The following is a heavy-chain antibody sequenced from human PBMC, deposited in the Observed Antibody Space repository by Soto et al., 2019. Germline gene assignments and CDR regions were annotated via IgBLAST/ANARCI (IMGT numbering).Heavy chain of an antibody. Sequence: XASLKISCKGCGYSFTSYWIGWVRQMPGKGLEWMGIIYPGDSDTRYSPSFQGQVTISADKSISTAYLQWSSLKASDTAMYYCARHSSSRENWFDPWGQGTLVTVSS. J-gene: IGHJ5*02. D-gene: IGHD6-6*01. V-gene: IGHV5-51*01. CDR1: GYSFTSYW. CDR3: ARHSSSRENWFDP. CDR2: IYPGDSDT.